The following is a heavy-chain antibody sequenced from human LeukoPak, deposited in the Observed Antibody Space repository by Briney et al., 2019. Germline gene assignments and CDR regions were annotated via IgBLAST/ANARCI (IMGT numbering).Heavy chain of an antibody. CDR1: GGTFSSYT. Sequence: SSVKVSCKASGGTFSSYTISWVRQAPGQGLEWMGRIIPILGIANYAQKFQGRVTITADKSTSTAYMELSSLRSEDTAVYYCARGDDFWSGYYIGYYYYYMDVWGKGTTVIVSS. J-gene: IGHJ6*03. CDR2: IIPILGIA. D-gene: IGHD3-3*01. CDR3: ARGDDFWSGYYIGYYYYYMDV. V-gene: IGHV1-69*02.